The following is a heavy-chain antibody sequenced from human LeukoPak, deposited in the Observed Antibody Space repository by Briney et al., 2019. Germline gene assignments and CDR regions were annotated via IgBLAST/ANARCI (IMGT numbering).Heavy chain of an antibody. V-gene: IGHV3-23*01. J-gene: IGHJ4*02. D-gene: IGHD3/OR15-3a*01. Sequence: WGSLRLSGTVSGFTLSSYEMSWIRQAPGKGLEWVSSVDYSADSTHYADSVMGRFTISRDNSKNTLYLQMNSLRAEDTAVYYCAKVPLRTGLKYFDYWGQGTLVTVSS. CDR2: VDYSADST. CDR1: GFTLSSYE. CDR3: AKVPLRTGLKYFDY.